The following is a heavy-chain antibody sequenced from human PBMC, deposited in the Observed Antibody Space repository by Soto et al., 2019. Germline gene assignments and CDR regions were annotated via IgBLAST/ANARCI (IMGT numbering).Heavy chain of an antibody. CDR3: ARHSSRISVRPGGWFYP. V-gene: IGHV5-10-1*01. J-gene: IGHJ5*02. CDR1: GYSFTSYW. D-gene: IGHD6-6*01. Sequence: GEALKISCKGSGYSFTSYWISWVRQMPGKGLEWMGRIDPSDSYINYSPSFQGHVTISADKSISTAYLQWSSLKASDTAIYYCARHSSRISVRPGGWFYPWGQGTLVTVSS. CDR2: IDPSDSYI.